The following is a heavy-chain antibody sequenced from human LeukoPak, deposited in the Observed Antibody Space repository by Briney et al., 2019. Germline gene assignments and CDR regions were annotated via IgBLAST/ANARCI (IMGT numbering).Heavy chain of an antibody. V-gene: IGHV3-7*01. D-gene: IGHD3-9*01. CDR1: GFTFSSYW. Sequence: SGGSLRLSCAASGFTFSSYWMSWVRQAPGKGLEWVANIKQDGSEKYYVDSVKGRFTISRDNAKNSLYLQMNSLRAEDTAVYYCAKDGGQGRDILTGRNWFDPWGQGTLVTVSS. CDR3: AKDGGQGRDILTGRNWFDP. J-gene: IGHJ5*02. CDR2: IKQDGSEK.